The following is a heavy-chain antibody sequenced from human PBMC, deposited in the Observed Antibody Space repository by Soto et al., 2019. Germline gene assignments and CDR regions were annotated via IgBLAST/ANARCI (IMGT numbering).Heavy chain of an antibody. CDR3: AREEGKWCSSTSCYTAPELGKHPYKPYNWFDP. D-gene: IGHD2-2*02. CDR1: GFTFSSYE. Sequence: PGGSLRLSCAASGFTFSSYEMNWVRQAPGKGLEWVSYISSSGSTIYYADSVKGRFTISRDNAKNSLCLQMNSLRAEDTAVYYCAREEGKWCSSTSCYTAPELGKHPYKPYNWFDPWGQGTQVTVSS. V-gene: IGHV3-48*03. CDR2: ISSSGSTI. J-gene: IGHJ5*02.